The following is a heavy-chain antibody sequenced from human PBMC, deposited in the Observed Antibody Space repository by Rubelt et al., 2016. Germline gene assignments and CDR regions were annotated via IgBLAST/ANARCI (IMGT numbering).Heavy chain of an antibody. CDR2: INHSGST. V-gene: IGHV4-39*07. CDR3: ARGANSGYRNWFDP. D-gene: IGHD5-12*01. Sequence: QVQLQESGPGLVKPSETLSLTCTVSGGSISSSSYYWGWIRQPPGKGLEWIGEINHSGSTNYNPFLDGRGTLSLSTPRYLFSLRLSSVNAADTAVYDCARGANSGYRNWFDPWGQGTLVTVSS. CDR1: GGSISSSSYY. J-gene: IGHJ5*02.